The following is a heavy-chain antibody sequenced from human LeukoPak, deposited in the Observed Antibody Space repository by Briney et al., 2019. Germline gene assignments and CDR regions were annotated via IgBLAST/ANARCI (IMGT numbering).Heavy chain of an antibody. D-gene: IGHD3-22*01. J-gene: IGHJ4*02. CDR1: GGSISSDY. V-gene: IGHV4-59*12. CDR2: IFHSGST. Sequence: SETLSLTCTVSGGSISSDYWNWIRQPPGRGLEWIGCIFHSGSTKYNPSLMSRVTISLDTSKNQFSLKLSSVTAADTAVYYCASTGYYYDSSGYGYFDYWGQGTLVTVSS. CDR3: ASTGYYYDSSGYGYFDY.